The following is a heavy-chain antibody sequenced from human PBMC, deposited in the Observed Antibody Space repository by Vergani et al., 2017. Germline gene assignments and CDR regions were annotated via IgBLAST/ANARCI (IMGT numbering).Heavy chain of an antibody. D-gene: IGHD5-18*01. CDR3: AGGGGQTALDL. J-gene: IGHJ4*02. CDR1: GYTFTKFG. V-gene: IGHV1-18*01. CDR2: ISAYNANT. Sequence: QVQLVQSGAEVKKPGASVKVSCKASGYTFTKFGITWVRQAPGQGLQWMGWISAYNANTNFAQKLQGRVFMTTDTSTRTAYMELWSLRSDDTAVYYCAGGGGQTALDLWGQGTLVTVSS.